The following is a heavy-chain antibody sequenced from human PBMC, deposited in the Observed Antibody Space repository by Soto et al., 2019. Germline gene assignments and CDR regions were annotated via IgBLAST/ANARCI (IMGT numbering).Heavy chain of an antibody. Sequence: ASVKVSCKATGYTFFTYDISWVRQAPGQGLEWMGWISTYSGDTKYAQKFQGRVTMTTDTSTTTAYLELRSLRSDDTAVYYCARHHGPTTSENWFDPWGQGTLVTVSS. CDR2: ISTYSGDT. CDR1: GYTFFTYD. D-gene: IGHD5-12*01. J-gene: IGHJ5*02. V-gene: IGHV1-18*01. CDR3: ARHHGPTTSENWFDP.